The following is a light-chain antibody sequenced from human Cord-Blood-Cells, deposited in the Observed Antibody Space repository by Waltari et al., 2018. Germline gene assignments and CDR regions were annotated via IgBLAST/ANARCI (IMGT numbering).Light chain of an antibody. CDR1: QSVSSY. CDR2: DAS. J-gene: IGKJ4*01. V-gene: IGKV3-11*01. CDR3: QQRSNWPPLT. Sequence: IVLTQSPATLSLSPGELANLSCRASQSVSSYLAWYQQKPCQAPRLPIYDASNRATCIPARCSGSGAGTDFTLTISSLEPEDFAVYYCQQRSNWPPLTFGGGTKVEIK.